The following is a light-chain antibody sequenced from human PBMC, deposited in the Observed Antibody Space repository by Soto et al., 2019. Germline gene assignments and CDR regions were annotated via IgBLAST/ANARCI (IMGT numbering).Light chain of an antibody. Sequence: DIQMTQSPSSLSASVGDRVTITCQASQNINNYLNWYQQKPGKAPKLLIYAASNLQSGVPSRFSGSGSGTEFTLTIGSLQPEDFATYYCQQAYSFPVTFGQGTRLEIK. CDR1: QNINNY. CDR2: AAS. CDR3: QQAYSFPVT. J-gene: IGKJ5*01. V-gene: IGKV1-39*01.